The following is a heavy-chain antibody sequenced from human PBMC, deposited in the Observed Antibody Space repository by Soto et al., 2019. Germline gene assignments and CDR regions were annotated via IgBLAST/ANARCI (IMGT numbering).Heavy chain of an antibody. D-gene: IGHD3-22*01. Sequence: EASVKVSCKASGYTFTSYAMHWVRQAPGQRLEWVGWINAGNGNTKYSQKFQGRVTITRDTSASTVYMEVSSLRSEDTAVYYCARAAYYYESSGYYPGDYWGQGTLVTVSS. J-gene: IGHJ4*02. V-gene: IGHV1-3*01. CDR2: INAGNGNT. CDR3: ARAAYYYESSGYYPGDY. CDR1: GYTFTSYA.